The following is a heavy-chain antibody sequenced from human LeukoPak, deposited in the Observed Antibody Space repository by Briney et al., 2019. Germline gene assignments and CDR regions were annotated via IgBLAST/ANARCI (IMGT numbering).Heavy chain of an antibody. D-gene: IGHD2-2*01. J-gene: IGHJ5*02. V-gene: IGHV4-30-4*08. CDR1: GGSISSGDYY. CDR3: ARVGVVVPAARWFDP. Sequence: SETLSLTXTVSGGSISSGDYYWSWIRQPPGKGLEWIGYIYYSGSTYYNPSLKSRVTISVDTSKNQFSLKLSSVTAADTAVYYCARVGVVVPAARWFDPWGQGTLVTVSS. CDR2: IYYSGST.